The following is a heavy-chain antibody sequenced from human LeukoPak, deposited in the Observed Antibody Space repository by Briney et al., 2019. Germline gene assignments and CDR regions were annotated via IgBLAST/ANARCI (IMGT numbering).Heavy chain of an antibody. CDR3: ARGGPLSVGAISF. CDR1: GYTFTSYY. CDR2: INPNSGGT. J-gene: IGHJ4*02. V-gene: IGHV1-2*02. Sequence: ASVKVSCKASGYTFTSYYMHWVRQAPGQGLEWMGIINPNSGGTNYAQKLQGRVTMTTDTSTSTAYMELRSLRSDDTAVYYCARGGPLSVGAISFWGQGTLVTVSS. D-gene: IGHD1-26*01.